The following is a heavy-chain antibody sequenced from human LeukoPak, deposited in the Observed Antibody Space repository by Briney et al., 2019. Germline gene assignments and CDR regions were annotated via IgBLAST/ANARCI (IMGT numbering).Heavy chain of an antibody. J-gene: IGHJ4*02. V-gene: IGHV4-31*03. CDR2: IYYSGST. D-gene: IGHD5-24*01. CDR3: ARAPGEMATIIYFDY. CDR1: GGSISSGGYY. Sequence: SETLSLTCTVSGGSISSGGYYWNWIRQHPGKGLEWIGYIYYSGSTYYNPSLKSRVTISVDTSKNQFSLKLSSVTAADTAVYYCARAPGEMATIIYFDYWGQGTLVTVSS.